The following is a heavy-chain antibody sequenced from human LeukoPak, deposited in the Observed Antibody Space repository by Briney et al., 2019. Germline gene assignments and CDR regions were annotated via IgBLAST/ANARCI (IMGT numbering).Heavy chain of an antibody. CDR3: ASPGIAVAGSYYYYYYGMDV. CDR1: GFTFSSYS. Sequence: PGGSLRLSCAASGFTFSSYSMNWVRQAPGKGLEWVSVIYSGGSTYHADSVKGRFTISRDNSKNTLYLQMNSLRAEDTAVYYCASPGIAVAGSYYYYYYGMDVWGQGTTVTVSS. D-gene: IGHD6-19*01. V-gene: IGHV3-53*01. CDR2: IYSGGST. J-gene: IGHJ6*02.